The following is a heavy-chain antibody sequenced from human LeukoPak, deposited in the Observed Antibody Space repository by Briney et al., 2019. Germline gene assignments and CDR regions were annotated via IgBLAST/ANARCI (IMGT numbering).Heavy chain of an antibody. D-gene: IGHD2-15*01. Sequence: PGGSLRLSCAASGFTFSSYAMSWVRQAPGKGLEWVSTVSGSGGSTNYADSVMGHFTISRDNSKNTLYLQMNSLRAEDTAVYYCAKGASGGGTYKDYWGQGTLVTVSS. J-gene: IGHJ4*02. CDR3: AKGASGGGTYKDY. CDR1: GFTFSSYA. CDR2: VSGSGGST. V-gene: IGHV3-23*01.